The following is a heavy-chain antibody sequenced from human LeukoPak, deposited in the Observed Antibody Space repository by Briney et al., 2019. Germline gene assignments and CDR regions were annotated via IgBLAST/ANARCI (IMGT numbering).Heavy chain of an antibody. D-gene: IGHD2-2*01. V-gene: IGHV3-23*01. CDR3: AKALSLIVVPAAMHDDAFDI. CDR1: GFTFSSYA. Sequence: GGSLRLSCAASGFTFSSYAMSWVRQAPGKGLEWVSAISGSGGSTYYADSVKGRFTISRDNSKNTLYLQMNSLRAEDTAVYYCAKALSLIVVPAAMHDDAFDIWGQGTMVTVSS. CDR2: ISGSGGST. J-gene: IGHJ3*02.